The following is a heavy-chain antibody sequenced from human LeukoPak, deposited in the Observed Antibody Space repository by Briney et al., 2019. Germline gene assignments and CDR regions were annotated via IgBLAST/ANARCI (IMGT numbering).Heavy chain of an antibody. CDR2: IYSGGST. CDR3: ARSAPYCGGDCYVDY. CDR1: GFTVSSNY. Sequence: PGGSLRLSCAASGFTVSSNYMSWVRQAPGKGLEWVSVIYSGGSTYYADSVKGRFTISRDNSKNTLYLQMNSLRAEDTAVYYCARSAPYCGGDCYVDYWGQGTLVTVSS. D-gene: IGHD2-21*02. V-gene: IGHV3-53*01. J-gene: IGHJ4*02.